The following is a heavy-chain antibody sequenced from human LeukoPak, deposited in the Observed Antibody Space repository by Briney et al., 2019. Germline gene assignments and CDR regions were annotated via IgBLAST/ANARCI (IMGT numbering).Heavy chain of an antibody. CDR3: ARDPGRGAAGTLDY. D-gene: IGHD6-13*01. J-gene: IGHJ4*02. CDR1: GFTFSTYS. V-gene: IGHV3-21*01. Sequence: GGSLRLSCAASGFTFSTYSMNWVRRAPGKGLEWVSSISDTSTYIYYADSVKGRFTMSRDNAKNSLYLQMNSLRAEDTAVYYCARDPGRGAAGTLDYWGQGSLVTVSS. CDR2: ISDTSTYI.